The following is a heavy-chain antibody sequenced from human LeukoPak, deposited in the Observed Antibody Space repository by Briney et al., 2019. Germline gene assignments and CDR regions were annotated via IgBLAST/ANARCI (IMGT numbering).Heavy chain of an antibody. V-gene: IGHV4-39*01. Sequence: SETLSLTCTVSGVSISSSSYYWGWIRQPPGKGLEWIGSIYYSGSTYYNPSLKSRVTISVDTSKNQFSLKLSSVTAADTAVYYCARLEVSEYGDYTDFDYWGQGTLVTVSS. CDR3: ARLEVSEYGDYTDFDY. J-gene: IGHJ4*02. D-gene: IGHD4-17*01. CDR2: IYYSGST. CDR1: GVSISSSSYY.